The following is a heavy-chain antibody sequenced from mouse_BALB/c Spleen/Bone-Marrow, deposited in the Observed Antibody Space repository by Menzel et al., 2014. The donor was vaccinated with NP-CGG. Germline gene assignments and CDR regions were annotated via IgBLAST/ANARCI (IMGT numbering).Heavy chain of an antibody. V-gene: IGHV1S81*02. J-gene: IGHJ4*01. CDR3: TRRSLLSDYYSMDY. CDR2: INPSNGGT. D-gene: IGHD2-10*01. Sequence: VKLQESGAELVKPGASVKLSCKASGYTFTSYYLYWVKPRPGQGLEWIGEINPSNGGTNFNERFKSKASLTVDKSSSTAYMQLNSLTSEDSAVYYCTRRSLLSDYYSMDYWGQGTSVTVSS. CDR1: GYTFTSYY.